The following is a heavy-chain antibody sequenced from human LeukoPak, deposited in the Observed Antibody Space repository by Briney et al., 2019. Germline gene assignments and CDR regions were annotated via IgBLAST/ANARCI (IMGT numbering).Heavy chain of an antibody. J-gene: IGHJ6*04. D-gene: IGHD3-10*01. CDR2: IYYSGST. CDR1: GGSISSYY. Sequence: SETLSLTCTVSGGSISSYYWSWIRQPPGKGLEWIGCIYYSGSTNYNPSLKSRVTISVDTSKNQFSLKLSSVTAADTAVYYCANGSGSPLWYGMDVWGKGTTVTVSS. CDR3: ANGSGSPLWYGMDV. V-gene: IGHV4-59*01.